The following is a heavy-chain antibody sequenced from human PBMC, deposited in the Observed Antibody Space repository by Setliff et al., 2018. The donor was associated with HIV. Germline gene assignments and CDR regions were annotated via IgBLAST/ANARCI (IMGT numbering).Heavy chain of an antibody. V-gene: IGHV1-3*04. CDR3: ARESACSSTSCPKVLDD. D-gene: IGHD2-2*01. CDR1: GYIFTMYT. CDR2: INTVNGNT. J-gene: IGHJ4*02. Sequence: ASVKVSCKASGYIFTMYTMYWVRQAPGQRLEWMGRINTVNGNTKYSQNFQGRVTITRDTSANTANMELSSLRSEDTAVYYCARESACSSTSCPKVLDDWGQGTRGTVSS.